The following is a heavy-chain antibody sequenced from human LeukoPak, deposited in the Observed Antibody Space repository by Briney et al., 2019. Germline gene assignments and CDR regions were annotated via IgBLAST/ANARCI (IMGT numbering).Heavy chain of an antibody. CDR3: ARDCWDYGSGSYCGIDY. V-gene: IGHV3-21*03. J-gene: IGHJ4*02. CDR1: GFTFSSYN. Sequence: GGSLRLSCAASGFTFSSYNMNWVRQAGGKGVEWGSSITSSSNYIYYADLVEGRFNISRDKANNSLYLQMNSLRAEDTTVYYCARDCWDYGSGSYCGIDYWGQGTLVTVSS. CDR2: ITSSSNYI. D-gene: IGHD3-10*01.